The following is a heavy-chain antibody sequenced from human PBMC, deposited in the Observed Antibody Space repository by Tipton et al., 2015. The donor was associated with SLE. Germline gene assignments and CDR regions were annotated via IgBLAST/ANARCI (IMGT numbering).Heavy chain of an antibody. J-gene: IGHJ4*02. CDR3: ARQAYSGFDY. CDR2: IYYSGST. D-gene: IGHD3-10*01. V-gene: IGHV4-59*08. Sequence: TLSLTCTVSGGSISSYYWSWIRLPPGKGLEWIGYIYYSGSTNYNPSLKSRVTISVDMSKNQVSLKLSSVTAADTAVYYCARQAYSGFDYWGQGTLVTVSS. CDR1: GGSISSYY.